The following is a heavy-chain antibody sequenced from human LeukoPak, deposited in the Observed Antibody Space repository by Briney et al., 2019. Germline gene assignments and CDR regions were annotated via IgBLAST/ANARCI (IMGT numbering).Heavy chain of an antibody. D-gene: IGHD3-3*01. CDR2: INPNSGGT. CDR1: GYTFTGYY. CDR3: ARGWKYYDFWSGYYPNYYFDY. V-gene: IGHV1-2*02. J-gene: IGHJ4*02. Sequence: ASVKVSCKASGYTFTGYYMHWVRQAPGQGLEWMGWINPNSGGTNYAQKFQGRVTMTRDTSISTAYMELSRLRSDDTAVYYCARGWKYYDFWSGYYPNYYFDYWGQGTLVTVSS.